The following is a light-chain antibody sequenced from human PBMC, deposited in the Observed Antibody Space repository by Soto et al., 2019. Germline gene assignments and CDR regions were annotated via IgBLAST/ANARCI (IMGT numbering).Light chain of an antibody. V-gene: IGLV4-69*01. Sequence: QPVLTQSPSASASLGASVKLTCTLSSGHSSYTFAWYQQQPEKGPRFLMKLNSDGSHSKGDGIPDRFSGSSSGAERYLTIPSLPSEDEADYYCQTWGTGTVVFGGGTKLTVL. CDR2: LNSDGSH. CDR1: SGHSSYT. CDR3: QTWGTGTVV. J-gene: IGLJ2*01.